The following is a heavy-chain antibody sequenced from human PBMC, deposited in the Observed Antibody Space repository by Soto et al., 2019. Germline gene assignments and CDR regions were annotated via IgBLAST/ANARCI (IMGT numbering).Heavy chain of an antibody. Sequence: SQTLSLPCAISGDSVSSNSAAWSWIRLSPSRGLEWLGRTHYRSKWYNDYAVSVKSRITISPDTSKNQFTLQLNSVTPDDTAVYYCAREGAWIQLWSSPFDYWGQGTLVTVSS. J-gene: IGHJ4*02. V-gene: IGHV6-1*01. CDR1: GDSVSSNSAA. CDR3: AREGAWIQLWSSPFDY. CDR2: THYRSKWYN. D-gene: IGHD5-18*01.